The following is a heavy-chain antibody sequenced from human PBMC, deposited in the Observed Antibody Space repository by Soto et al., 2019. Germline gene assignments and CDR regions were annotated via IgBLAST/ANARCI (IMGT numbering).Heavy chain of an antibody. V-gene: IGHV3-33*01. D-gene: IGHD5-18*01. CDR2: IWYDGSNK. CDR3: ARDSTSIQLWLHAYRPYGMDV. CDR1: GFTFSSYG. J-gene: IGHJ6*02. Sequence: QVQLVESGGGVVQPGRSLRLSCAASGFTFSSYGMHWVRQAPGKGLEWVAVIWYDGSNKYYADSVKGRFTISRDNSKNTLYLQMNSLRAEDTAVYYCARDSTSIQLWLHAYRPYGMDVWGQGTTVTVSS.